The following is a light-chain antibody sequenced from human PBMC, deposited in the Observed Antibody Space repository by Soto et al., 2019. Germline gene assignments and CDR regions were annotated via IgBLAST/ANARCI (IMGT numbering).Light chain of an antibody. J-gene: IGKJ1*01. CDR2: GAS. Sequence: EIVLTQSAGTLSLSPGERATLSCRASQSVTSSYLAWYQQKPGQAPRLLIYGASTRATDVPDRFSGSGSGADFTLTISRLEPEDFAVYYCQQYGSSPPRTFGQGTKVDIK. CDR1: QSVTSSY. V-gene: IGKV3-20*01. CDR3: QQYGSSPPRT.